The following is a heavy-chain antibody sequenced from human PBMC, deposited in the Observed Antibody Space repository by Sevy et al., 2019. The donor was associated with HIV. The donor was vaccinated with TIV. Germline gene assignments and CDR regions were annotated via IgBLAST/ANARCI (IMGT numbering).Heavy chain of an antibody. CDR1: GGSISSNSYY. Sequence: SETLSLTCTVSGGSISSNSYYWVWIRQPPGKGLEWIGSIYYSGTTYYNPSLKSRVTISIDTSKTQFSLKLSSVTAADTAFFYCARLNYGDYSNYFDPWGQGSLVTVSS. CDR3: ARLNYGDYSNYFDP. D-gene: IGHD4-17*01. CDR2: IYYSGTT. J-gene: IGHJ5*02. V-gene: IGHV4-39*01.